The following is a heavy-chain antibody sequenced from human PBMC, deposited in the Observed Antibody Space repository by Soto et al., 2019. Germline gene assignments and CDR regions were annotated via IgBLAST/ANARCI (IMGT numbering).Heavy chain of an antibody. CDR2: IIPIFGTA. Sequence: QVQLVQSGAEVKKPGSSVTVSCKASGGTFSSYTISWVRQAPGQGLEWMGGIIPIFGTANYAQKFQGRVTIPADESTSTGYMELSSLRSEDTAVYYCARGNHRWLQLWYFDLWGRGTLVTVSS. V-gene: IGHV1-69*12. D-gene: IGHD5-12*01. J-gene: IGHJ2*01. CDR3: ARGNHRWLQLWYFDL. CDR1: GGTFSSYT.